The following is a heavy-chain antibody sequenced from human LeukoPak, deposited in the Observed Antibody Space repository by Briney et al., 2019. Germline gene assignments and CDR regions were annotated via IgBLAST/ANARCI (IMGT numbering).Heavy chain of an antibody. Sequence: ASVKVSCKASGYTFTSYDINWVRRATGQGLEWMGWMNPNSGNTGYAQKFQGRVTMTRNTSISTAYMELSSLRSEDTAVYYCARGYQLLFGYYYYYMDVWGKGTTVTISS. CDR2: MNPNSGNT. D-gene: IGHD2-2*01. J-gene: IGHJ6*03. CDR3: ARGYQLLFGYYYYYMDV. CDR1: GYTFTSYD. V-gene: IGHV1-8*01.